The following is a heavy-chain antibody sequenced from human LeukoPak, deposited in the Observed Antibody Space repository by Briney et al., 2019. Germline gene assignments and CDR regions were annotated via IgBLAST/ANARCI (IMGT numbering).Heavy chain of an antibody. D-gene: IGHD1-26*01. J-gene: IGHJ4*02. CDR2: IYHSGST. V-gene: IGHV4-38-2*02. CDR3: ARGGSRWELLRY. Sequence: SETLSLTCTVSGYFISSGYYWGWIRQPPGKGLQWIGSIYHSGSTNYNPSLKSRVTISVDTSKNQFSLKLSSVTAADTAVYYCARGGSRWELLRYWGQGTLVTVSS. CDR1: GYFISSGYY.